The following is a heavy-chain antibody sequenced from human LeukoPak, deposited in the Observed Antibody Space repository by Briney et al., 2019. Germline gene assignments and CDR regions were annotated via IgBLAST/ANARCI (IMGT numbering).Heavy chain of an antibody. CDR3: ANTGSGSSQY. CDR2: ISYDGSNK. CDR1: GFTFTSYY. J-gene: IGHJ4*02. V-gene: IGHV3-30*18. Sequence: GGSLRLSCAASGFTFTSYYMHWVRQAPGKGLEWVAVISYDGSNKYYADSVKGRFTISRDNSKNTLYLQMNSLRAEDTAVYYCANTGSGSSQYWGQGTLVTVSP. D-gene: IGHD3-10*01.